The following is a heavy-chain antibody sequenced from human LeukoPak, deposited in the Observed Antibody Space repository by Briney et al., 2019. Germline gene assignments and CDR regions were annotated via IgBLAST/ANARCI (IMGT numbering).Heavy chain of an antibody. V-gene: IGHV3-21*01. J-gene: IGHJ6*02. CDR3: GHASKLQRRAGMDYYYYSMDV. Sequence: GGSLRLSCAASGFTFSSYSMNWVRQAPGKGLEWVSSISSSSSYIYYADSVKGRFTISRDNAKNSLYLQMNSLRAEDTAVYYRGHASKLQRRAGMDYYYYSMDVWGQATTATVSS. CDR2: ISSSSSYI. D-gene: IGHD1-1*01. CDR1: GFTFSSYS.